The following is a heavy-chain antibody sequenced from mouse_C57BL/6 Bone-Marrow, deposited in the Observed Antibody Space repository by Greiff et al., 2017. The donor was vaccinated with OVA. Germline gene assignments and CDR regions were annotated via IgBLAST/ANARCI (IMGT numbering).Heavy chain of an antibody. CDR2: IYPRSGNT. V-gene: IGHV1-81*01. J-gene: IGHJ4*01. CDR1: GYTFTSYG. CDR3: AGSYGYAMDY. D-gene: IGHD1-1*01. Sequence: VQLQESGAELARPGASVKLSCKASGYTFTSYGIRWVKQRTGQGLEWIGEIYPRSGNTYYNEKFKGKATLTADKSSSTAYMELRSLTSEYAAFYFCAGSYGYAMDYWGQGTSVTVSS.